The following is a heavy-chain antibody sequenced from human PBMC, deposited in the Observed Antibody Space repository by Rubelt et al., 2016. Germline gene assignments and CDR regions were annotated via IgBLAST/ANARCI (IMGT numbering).Heavy chain of an antibody. D-gene: IGHD1-14*01. CDR1: GGSLSSSSYY. CDR3: ARSYHTYYFDT. Sequence: QLQLQESGPGLVKPSETLSLTCTVSGGSLSSSSYYWGWIRQPPGKGLEWIGSIHYSGTTYYNPSLRGRVTISVDTSKNQFSLKLSSVTAADTAVYYCARSYHTYYFDTWGQGTLVTVSS. V-gene: IGHV4-39*01. CDR2: IHYSGTT. J-gene: IGHJ4*02.